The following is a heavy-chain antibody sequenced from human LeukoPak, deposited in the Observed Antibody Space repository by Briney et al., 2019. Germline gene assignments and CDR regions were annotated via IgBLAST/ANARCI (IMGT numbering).Heavy chain of an antibody. CDR2: ISSSGSTI. CDR1: GFTFSSYE. V-gene: IGHV3-48*03. CDR3: AELGITMIGGV. Sequence: QSGGSVRLSCAASGFTFSSYEMNWVRQAPGKGLEWVSYISSSGSTIYYADSMKGRFTISRDNAKNSLYLQMNSLRAEDTAVYYCAELGITMIGGVWGKGTTVTISS. D-gene: IGHD3-10*02. J-gene: IGHJ6*04.